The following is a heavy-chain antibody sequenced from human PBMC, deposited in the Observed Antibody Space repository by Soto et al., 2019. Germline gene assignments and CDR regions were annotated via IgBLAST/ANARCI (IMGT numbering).Heavy chain of an antibody. CDR3: ARGGYLVVVAGFDV. D-gene: IGHD2-15*01. V-gene: IGHV4-61*01. CDR2: FYYSGST. Sequence: QVQLQESGPGLVKPSETLSLTCTVSGGSVSSGSYYWSWIRQPPGKGLEWIGSFYYSGSTNYNPSLTSILTIPVDTSKSQFPLQLSSVTAADTAVYYCARGGYLVVVAGFDVWGQGTTVTVSS. J-gene: IGHJ6*02. CDR1: GGSVSSGSYY.